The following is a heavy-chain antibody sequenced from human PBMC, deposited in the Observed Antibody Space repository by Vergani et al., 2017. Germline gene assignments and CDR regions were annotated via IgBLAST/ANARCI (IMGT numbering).Heavy chain of an antibody. CDR3: ARSVAAAGFYYYYMDV. Sequence: EVQLVQSGAEVKKPGESLRISCKGSGYSFTSYWISWVRQMPGKGLEWMGRIDPSDSYTNYSPSFQGHVTISADKSISTAYLQWSSLKASDTAMYYCARSVAAAGFYYYYMDVWGKGTTVTVSS. D-gene: IGHD6-13*01. CDR2: IDPSDSYT. CDR1: GYSFTSYW. V-gene: IGHV5-10-1*03. J-gene: IGHJ6*03.